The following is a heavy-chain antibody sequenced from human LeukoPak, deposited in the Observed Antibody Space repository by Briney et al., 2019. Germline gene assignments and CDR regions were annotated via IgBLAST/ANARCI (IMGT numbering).Heavy chain of an antibody. Sequence: GGSLRLSCAASGFTFSRNAMNWVRQAPGKGLEWVAAVSGNGLGTYYADSVKGRFNISRDNSRNTLYLQMNSLRIEVTAFYYCAKDANYLRSSGYLIPIDFWGQGTLVTVSS. CDR1: GFTFSRNA. CDR2: VSGNGLGT. V-gene: IGHV3-23*01. J-gene: IGHJ4*02. D-gene: IGHD3-22*01. CDR3: AKDANYLRSSGYLIPIDF.